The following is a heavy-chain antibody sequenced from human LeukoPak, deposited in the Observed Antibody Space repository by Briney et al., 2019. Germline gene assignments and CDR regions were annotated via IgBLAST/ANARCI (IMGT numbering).Heavy chain of an antibody. CDR3: ARDKDVGATLLDY. V-gene: IGHV3-7*01. Sequence: PGGALLLSCSASGFIFKSYWMSWVRPAPGEGLEWVANIKQDGSKKYYVDSVKGRFTISRDNAKNSLFLQMNSLRADDTAVYYCARDKDVGATLLDYWGQGTLVTVSS. CDR2: IKQDGSKK. D-gene: IGHD1-26*01. J-gene: IGHJ4*02. CDR1: GFIFKSYW.